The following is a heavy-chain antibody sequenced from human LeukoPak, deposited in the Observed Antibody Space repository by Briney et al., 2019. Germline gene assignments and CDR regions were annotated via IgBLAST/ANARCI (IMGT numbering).Heavy chain of an antibody. CDR1: GGSFSGYY. D-gene: IGHD2-2*01. CDR2: INHSGST. J-gene: IGHJ4*02. CDR3: TVPAAVGFYFDY. V-gene: IGHV4-34*01. Sequence: SETLPLTCAVYGGSFSGYYWSWIRQPPGKGLEWIGEINHSGSTNYNPSLKSRVTISVDTSKNQFSLKLSSVTAADTAVYYCTVPAAVGFYFDYWGQGTLVTVSS.